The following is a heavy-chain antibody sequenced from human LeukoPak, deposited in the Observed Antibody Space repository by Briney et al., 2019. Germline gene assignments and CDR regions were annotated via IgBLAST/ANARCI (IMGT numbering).Heavy chain of an antibody. D-gene: IGHD4-17*01. J-gene: IGHJ4*02. V-gene: IGHV4-39*01. CDR3: ARGMTTVTTRPFDY. Sequence: SETLSLTCTVSGGSISSSSYYWGWIRQPPGKGLEWIGSIYYSGSTYYNPSLKSRVTISVDTSKNQFSLKLSSVTAADTAVYYCARGMTTVTTRPFDYWGQGALVTVSS. CDR2: IYYSGST. CDR1: GGSISSSSYY.